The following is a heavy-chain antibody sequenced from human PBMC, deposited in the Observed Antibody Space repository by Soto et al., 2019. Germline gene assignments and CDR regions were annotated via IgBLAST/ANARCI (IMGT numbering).Heavy chain of an antibody. J-gene: IGHJ4*02. Sequence: GASLKISREPSPHSFTPYWIYLGPQLPRKCIAVMGRIERRDSQTYYSRSFRGHVTISATKSITTVFLQWSSLRASDTAMYYCARQIYDSDTGPNFHYYFDSWGQGTTVTVSS. D-gene: IGHD3-22*01. V-gene: IGHV5-10-1*01. CDR3: ARQIYDSDTGPNFHYYFDS. CDR1: PHSFTPYW. CDR2: IERRDSQT.